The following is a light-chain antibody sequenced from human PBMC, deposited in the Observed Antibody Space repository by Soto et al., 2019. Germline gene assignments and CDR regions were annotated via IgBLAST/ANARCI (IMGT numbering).Light chain of an antibody. CDR3: QQYNNWLMYT. V-gene: IGKV3-15*01. Sequence: EIVMTQSPATLSVSPGERATLSCRASQSVSSSLAWYQQRPGQAPRLLIYGASTRATGIPARFSGSGSETEFTLTISSLQSEDFAVYYCQQYNNWLMYTFGQGTKLEIK. CDR2: GAS. CDR1: QSVSSS. J-gene: IGKJ2*01.